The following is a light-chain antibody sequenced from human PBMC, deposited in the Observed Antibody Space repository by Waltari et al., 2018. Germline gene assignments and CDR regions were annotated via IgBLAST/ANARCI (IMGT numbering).Light chain of an antibody. J-gene: IGKJ4*01. CDR3: QQYYSTPLT. Sequence: DIVMTQSPDSLAVSLGERATINCKSRQSVLYSSNNKNYLAWYQQKPGQPPKLLIYWASTRESGVPDRFSGSGSGTDFTLTISSPQAEDVAVYYCQQYYSTPLTFGGGTKVEIK. CDR1: QSVLYSSNNKNY. CDR2: WAS. V-gene: IGKV4-1*01.